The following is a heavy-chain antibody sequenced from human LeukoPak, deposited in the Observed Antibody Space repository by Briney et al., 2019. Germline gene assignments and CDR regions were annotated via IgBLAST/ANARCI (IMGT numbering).Heavy chain of an antibody. CDR2: INHSGST. CDR1: GGSFSGYY. V-gene: IGHV4-34*01. D-gene: IGHD2-2*02. J-gene: IGHJ5*02. CDR3: ARAPGYCSSTSCYTGWFDP. Sequence: RTSETLSLTCAVYGGSFSGYYWSWIRQPPGKGLEWIGEINHSGSTNYNPSLKSRVTISVDTSKNQFSLKLSSVTAADTAVYYCARAPGYCSSTSCYTGWFDPWGQGTLVTVSS.